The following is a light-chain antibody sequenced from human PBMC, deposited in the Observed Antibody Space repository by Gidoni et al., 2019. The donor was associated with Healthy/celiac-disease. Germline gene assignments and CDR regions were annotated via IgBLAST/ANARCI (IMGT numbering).Light chain of an antibody. CDR2: AAS. CDR1: LSISSY. CDR3: QQSYSTPRT. V-gene: IGKV1-39*01. Sequence: DIQMTQSPSSLSASVGDRVTITCRASLSISSYSNWYQQKTGKAPKLLIYAASSLQSGVPSRFSGSGSGTDFTLTISSLQPEDFATYYCQQSYSTPRTFGQGTKVEIK. J-gene: IGKJ1*01.